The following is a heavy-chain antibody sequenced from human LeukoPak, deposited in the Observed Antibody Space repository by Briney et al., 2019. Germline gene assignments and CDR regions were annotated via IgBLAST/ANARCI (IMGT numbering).Heavy chain of an antibody. CDR1: GGSFSGYY. J-gene: IGHJ4*02. CDR2: INHSGST. D-gene: IGHD3-10*01. CDR3: ARSGGAPPISPSHCDY. V-gene: IGHV4-34*01. Sequence: SETLSLTCAVYGGSFSGYYWSWIRQPPGKGLEWIGEINHSGSTNYNPSLKSRVTISVDTSKNQFSLKLSSVTAADTAVYYCARSGGAPPISPSHCDYWGQGTLVTVSS.